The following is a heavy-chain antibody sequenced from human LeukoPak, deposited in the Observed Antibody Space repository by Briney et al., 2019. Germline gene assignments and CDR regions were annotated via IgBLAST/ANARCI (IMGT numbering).Heavy chain of an antibody. V-gene: IGHV3-23*01. CDR2: VSGSGGNT. J-gene: IGHJ4*02. Sequence: GGSLRLSCAASGFTFSSYAITWVRQAPGKGLEWVSAVSGSGGNTSYADSVKGRFTISRDNSKNTLYPQMNSLRAEDTAVYYCAKDRSSGWYTTLDYWGQGVLVTVSS. CDR1: GFTFSSYA. D-gene: IGHD6-19*01. CDR3: AKDRSSGWYTTLDY.